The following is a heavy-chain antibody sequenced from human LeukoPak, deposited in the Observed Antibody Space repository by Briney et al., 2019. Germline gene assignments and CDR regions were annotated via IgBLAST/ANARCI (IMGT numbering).Heavy chain of an antibody. D-gene: IGHD2-21*02. CDR2: ISYDGSNK. CDR3: ARDSRRLTAPRYFQH. CDR1: GFTFSSYA. J-gene: IGHJ1*01. V-gene: IGHV3-30*04. Sequence: GGSLRLSCAASGFTFSSYAMHWVRQAPGKGLEWVAVISYDGSNKYYADSVKGRFTISRDNSKNTLYLQMNSLRAEDTAEYYCARDSRRLTAPRYFQHWGQGTLVTVSS.